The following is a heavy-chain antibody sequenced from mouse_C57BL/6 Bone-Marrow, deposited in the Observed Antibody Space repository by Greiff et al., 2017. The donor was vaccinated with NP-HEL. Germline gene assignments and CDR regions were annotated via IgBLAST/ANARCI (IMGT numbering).Heavy chain of an antibody. CDR1: GYTFTSYW. D-gene: IGHD2-3*01. CDR3: ARWGDGYYGAY. CDR2: IDPSDSYT. J-gene: IGHJ3*01. Sequence: QVQLQQPGAELMKPGASVKLSCKASGYTFTSYWMQWVKQRPGQGLEWIGEIDPSDSYTNYNQKFKGKATLTVDTSSSTAYMQLSSLTSEDSAVYYCARWGDGYYGAYWGQGTLVTVSA. V-gene: IGHV1-50*01.